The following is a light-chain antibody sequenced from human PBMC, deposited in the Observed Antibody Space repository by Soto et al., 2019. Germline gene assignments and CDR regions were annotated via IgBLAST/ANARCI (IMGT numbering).Light chain of an antibody. CDR1: SSNIGAGYD. CDR3: QSYDSSLSGSRV. Sequence: QSVLTQPPSVSGAPGQRVTISCTGSSSNIGAGYDVHWYQHLPGTAPKLLIFGNSNRPSGVPDRFSGSKSGTSASLAITGLQAEDEADYYCQSYDSSLSGSRVFGGGTKVPS. J-gene: IGLJ2*01. V-gene: IGLV1-40*01. CDR2: GNS.